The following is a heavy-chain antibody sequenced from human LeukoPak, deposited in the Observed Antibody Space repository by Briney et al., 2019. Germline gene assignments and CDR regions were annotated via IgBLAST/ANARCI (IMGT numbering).Heavy chain of an antibody. J-gene: IGHJ4*02. CDR3: ARLGSGWSFDS. CDR2: IYPGDSDT. Sequence: GESLKISCKGSGYSFSTYWIGWVRQMPGKGLEWMGIIYPGDSDTGYSPSFQGQVTISADKSINTAYLQWSSLKASDSAMFYCARLGSGWSFDSWGQGTLVTVSS. V-gene: IGHV5-51*01. D-gene: IGHD6-19*01. CDR1: GYSFSTYW.